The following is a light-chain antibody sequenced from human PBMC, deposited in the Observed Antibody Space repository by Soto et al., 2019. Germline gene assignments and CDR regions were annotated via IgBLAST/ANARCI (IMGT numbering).Light chain of an antibody. V-gene: IGLV2-23*02. CDR1: SSDVVSYNL. Sequence: QSVLTQPASVSGSPGQSITISCTGTSSDVVSYNLVSWYQQHPGKAPKLMIYEVSTRPSGVSNRFSGSNSGNTASLTISGLQTEDKADYYCCSYAGSSTFPYVFGTGTKVTVL. CDR2: EVS. J-gene: IGLJ1*01. CDR3: CSYAGSSTFPYV.